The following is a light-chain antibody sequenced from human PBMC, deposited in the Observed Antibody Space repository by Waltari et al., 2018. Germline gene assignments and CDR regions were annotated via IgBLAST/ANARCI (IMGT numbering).Light chain of an antibody. J-gene: IGKJ2*01. CDR2: KAS. V-gene: IGKV1-5*03. CDR3: QQYNSYPYT. Sequence: DIQMTQSPSTPSASVGDRITIPCRASQSISSWLAWYQQKPGKAPKLLIYKASSLESGVPSRFSGSGSGTEFTLTISSLQPDDFATYYCQQYNSYPYTFGQGTKLEIK. CDR1: QSISSW.